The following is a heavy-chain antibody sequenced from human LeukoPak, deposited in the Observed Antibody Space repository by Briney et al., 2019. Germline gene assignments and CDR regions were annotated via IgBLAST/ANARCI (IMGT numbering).Heavy chain of an antibody. CDR2: IRSKAYGGTT. CDR3: TRVLRYFDWSYYFDY. V-gene: IGHV3-49*03. D-gene: IGHD3-9*01. Sequence: GGSLRLSCTASGFTFGDYAMSWFRQAPGKGLEWVGFIRSKAYGGTTEYAASVKGRFTISSDDSKSIAYLQMNSLKTEDTAVYYCTRVLRYFDWSYYFDYWGQGTLVTVSS. J-gene: IGHJ4*02. CDR1: GFTFGDYA.